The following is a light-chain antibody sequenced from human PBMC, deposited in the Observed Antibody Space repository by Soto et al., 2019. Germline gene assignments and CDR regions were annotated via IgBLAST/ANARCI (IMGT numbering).Light chain of an antibody. CDR3: QQRHMWPIT. Sequence: EVVLPQSPVTLSLSPGERATLSCRASQSFRGLLAWYQQKPGQAPRLLIYDAYNRATGIPPRFSGSGSGTDFTLTISRLEPEDSAVYYCQQRHMWPITFGQGTRLEIK. CDR2: DAY. J-gene: IGKJ5*01. V-gene: IGKV3-11*01. CDR1: QSFRGL.